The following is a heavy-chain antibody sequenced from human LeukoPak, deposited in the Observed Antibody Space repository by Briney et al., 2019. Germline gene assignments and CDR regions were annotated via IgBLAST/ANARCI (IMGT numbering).Heavy chain of an antibody. CDR2: ISTDSGDT. CDR3: AGLGSTVEGRIDP. D-gene: IGHD5/OR15-5a*01. CDR1: GYHFTGYH. V-gene: IGHV1-2*05. J-gene: IGHJ5*02. Sequence: ASVTVSCKASGYHFTGYHVHWVRQAPGQGLEWMGRISTDSGDTNIAPKFQGRVTMTRDTSIKTAYMELSRLTSDDAVVYYCAGLGSTVEGRIDPWGQGTPVTVSS.